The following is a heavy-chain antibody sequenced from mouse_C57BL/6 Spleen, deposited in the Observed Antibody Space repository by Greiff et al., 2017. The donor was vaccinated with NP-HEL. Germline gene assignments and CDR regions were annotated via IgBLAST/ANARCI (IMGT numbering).Heavy chain of an antibody. CDR3: ARAGTWGDLDV. CDR1: GYTFTSYW. Sequence: QVQLQQSGAELVRPGSSVKLSCKASGYTFTSYWMHWVKQRPIQGLEWIGNIDPSDSETHYTQKFKDKATLTVDKSSSKAYMQLSSLTSEDSAVYYCARAGTWGDLDVWGTGTTVTVSS. D-gene: IGHD4-1*01. V-gene: IGHV1-52*01. CDR2: IDPSDSET. J-gene: IGHJ1*03.